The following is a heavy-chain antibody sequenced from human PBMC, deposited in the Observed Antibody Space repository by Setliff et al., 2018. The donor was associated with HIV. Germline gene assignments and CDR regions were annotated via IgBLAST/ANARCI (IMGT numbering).Heavy chain of an antibody. CDR3: ARDPRTDSSYAWFDS. Sequence: GGSLRLSCAASGFTFGSYWMSWVRQAPGQGLEYVAHIKGDGSKTKYVDSVRGRFTISRDNAKKSLYLQMNSLRAEDTAVYYCARDPRTDSSYAWFDSWGQGTLVTVSS. J-gene: IGHJ5*01. CDR1: GFTFGSYW. V-gene: IGHV3-7*03. CDR2: IKGDGSKT. D-gene: IGHD6-6*01.